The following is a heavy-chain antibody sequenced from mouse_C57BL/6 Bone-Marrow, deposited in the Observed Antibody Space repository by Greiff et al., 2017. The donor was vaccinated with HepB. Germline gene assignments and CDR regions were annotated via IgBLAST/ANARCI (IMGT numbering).Heavy chain of an antibody. CDR3: ARPSYYSNSFAY. J-gene: IGHJ3*01. D-gene: IGHD2-5*01. CDR2: ISNLAYSI. CDR1: GFTFSDYG. Sequence: EVHLVESGGGLVQPGGSLKLSCAASGFTFSDYGMAWVRQAPRKGPEWVAFISNLAYSIYYADTVTGRFTISRENAKNTLYLEMSSLRSEDTAIYYCARPSYYSNSFAYWGQGTLVTVSA. V-gene: IGHV5-15*01.